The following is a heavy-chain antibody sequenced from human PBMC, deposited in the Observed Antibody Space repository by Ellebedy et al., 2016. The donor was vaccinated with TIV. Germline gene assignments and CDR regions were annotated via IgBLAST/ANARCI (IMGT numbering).Heavy chain of an antibody. D-gene: IGHD1-7*01. Sequence: GESLKISCAASGFTFSTYNMNWVRQAPGKGLEWVSAISGSGGSTYYADSVKGRFTISRDNSKNTLYLQMTSLRAEDTAVYYCAKGKYNWNYLDPWGQGTLVTVSS. V-gene: IGHV3-23*01. CDR3: AKGKYNWNYLDP. CDR2: ISGSGGST. J-gene: IGHJ5*02. CDR1: GFTFSTYN.